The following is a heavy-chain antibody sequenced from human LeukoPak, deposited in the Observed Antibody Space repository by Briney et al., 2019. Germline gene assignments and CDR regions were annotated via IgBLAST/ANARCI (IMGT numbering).Heavy chain of an antibody. D-gene: IGHD6-13*01. CDR2: MNPNRGNT. J-gene: IGHJ5*02. Sequence: ASVKVSCKDCGYTFHSHDINWLRQAPGHRLEWMGWMNPNRGNTGYAQKFQGRVTMNKNTSLGTDYMQLRSLKPEDTAVYYCARGRERALSIAAAEDRFDPWGQGTLVTVSS. V-gene: IGHV1-8*01. CDR3: ARGRERALSIAAAEDRFDP. CDR1: GYTFHSHD.